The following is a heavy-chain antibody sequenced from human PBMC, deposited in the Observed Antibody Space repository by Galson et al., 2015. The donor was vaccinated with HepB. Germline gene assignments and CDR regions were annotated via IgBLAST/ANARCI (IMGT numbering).Heavy chain of an antibody. CDR1: GDSVSSDSAA. J-gene: IGHJ2*01. Sequence: CAISGDSVSSDSAAWNWIRQSPSRGLEWLGRTYYRSKWYNDYAVSAKSRITINPDTSKNQFSLQLNSVTPEDTAVYYCARGDSVYAPSGFDLWGRGTLVTVSS. D-gene: IGHD5/OR15-5a*01. CDR3: ARGDSVYAPSGFDL. V-gene: IGHV6-1*01. CDR2: TYYRSKWYN.